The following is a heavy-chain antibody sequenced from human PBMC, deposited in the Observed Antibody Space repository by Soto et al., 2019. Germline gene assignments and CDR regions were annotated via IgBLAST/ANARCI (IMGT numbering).Heavy chain of an antibody. D-gene: IGHD5-12*01. CDR1: GGSISGHS. CDR2: IYPSGST. Sequence: SETLSLTCTVSGGSISGHSWIWVRQPAGKGIEWIGHIYPSGSTSYNPSLRSRVTMSLDTYSNQIFLNLTSVTAADTAVFYCVRGRSYSGYDFWGPGTLVTVSS. V-gene: IGHV4-4*07. CDR3: VRGRSYSGYDF. J-gene: IGHJ4*02.